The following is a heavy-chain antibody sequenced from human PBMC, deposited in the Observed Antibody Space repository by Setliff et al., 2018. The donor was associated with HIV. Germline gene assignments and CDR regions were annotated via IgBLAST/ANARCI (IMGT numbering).Heavy chain of an antibody. CDR2: ITWNGDRA. CDR3: AKGPTGSGSSYLDF. Sequence: PGGSLRLSCAASGFIFDDHAMHWVRRVPGKGLEWVSLITWNGDRAYYTDSVKGRFTVSRDNSKNSFYLQMNSLRDEDTGLYYCAKGPTGSGSSYLDFWGQGTLVTVSS. D-gene: IGHD3-10*01. CDR1: GFIFDDHA. V-gene: IGHV3-43D*03. J-gene: IGHJ4*02.